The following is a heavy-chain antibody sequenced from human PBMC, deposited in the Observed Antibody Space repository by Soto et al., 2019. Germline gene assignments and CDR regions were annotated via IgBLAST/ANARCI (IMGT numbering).Heavy chain of an antibody. CDR2: IYSSGDT. CDR3: ARVPGYGTGVSFGP. Sequence: EVQLVESGGGLVQPGGSLRLSCAASGFSVSDNYMSWVRQAPGKGLEWISVIYSSGDTYYADSVKGRLTSSRDNSRTTLYLQINHLRVEDTAIYYCARVPGYGTGVSFGPWGQGIPVTVSS. CDR1: GFSVSDNY. J-gene: IGHJ5*02. V-gene: IGHV3-66*01. D-gene: IGHD2-8*01.